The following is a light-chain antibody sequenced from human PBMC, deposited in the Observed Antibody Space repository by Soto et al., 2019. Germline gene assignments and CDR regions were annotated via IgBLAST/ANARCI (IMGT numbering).Light chain of an antibody. Sequence: QSALTQPASVSGSPGQSITISCTGTSSDVGFYNYVSWYQHHPGKAPKLMIYEVSNRPSGVSNRFSGSKSGNTASLTISGLQAEDEADYYCRSYTTSITLVVFGGGTKLTVL. CDR2: EVS. V-gene: IGLV2-14*01. CDR3: RSYTTSITLVV. J-gene: IGLJ2*01. CDR1: SSDVGFYNY.